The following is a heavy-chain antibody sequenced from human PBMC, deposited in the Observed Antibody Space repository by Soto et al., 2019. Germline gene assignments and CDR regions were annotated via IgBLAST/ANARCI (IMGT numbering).Heavy chain of an antibody. CDR2: ISSSSSYI. D-gene: IGHD3-10*01. J-gene: IGHJ4*02. Sequence: GGSLRLSCAASGFTFSSYSMNWFRQAPGKGLEWVSSISSSSSYIYYTDSVKGRFTISRDNSKNTLYLQMNILRAEDTAVYYCARDLYYYGSGQSPAYWGQGTLVTVSS. V-gene: IGHV3-21*01. CDR1: GFTFSSYS. CDR3: ARDLYYYGSGQSPAY.